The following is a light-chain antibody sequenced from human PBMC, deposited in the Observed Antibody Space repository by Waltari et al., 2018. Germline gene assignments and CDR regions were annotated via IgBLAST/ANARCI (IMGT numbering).Light chain of an antibody. J-gene: IGKJ2*01. CDR2: DAS. CDR1: QSISSW. V-gene: IGKV1-5*01. Sequence: DIQMTQSPSTLSASVGDRVTITCRASQSISSWLAWYQQKPGKAPKLLIYDASSLESGVPSRFSGSGSRTEFTLTISSLQPDDFATYYCQQYNSMGTFGQGTKLEIK. CDR3: QQYNSMGT.